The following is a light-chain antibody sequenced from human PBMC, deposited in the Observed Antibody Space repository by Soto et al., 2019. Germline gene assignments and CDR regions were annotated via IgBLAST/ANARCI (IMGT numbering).Light chain of an antibody. V-gene: IGKV3-15*01. Sequence: EIVMTQSPATLSASPGERATLSCRASQSVRSNLAWYQQKPGQAPRLLIYGASTRATGIPARFSGSGSGTEFTLSSGRLHSEDFAVYYCPQDNDWPPAFGQGTKVDIK. CDR2: GAS. CDR3: PQDNDWPPA. J-gene: IGKJ1*01. CDR1: QSVRSN.